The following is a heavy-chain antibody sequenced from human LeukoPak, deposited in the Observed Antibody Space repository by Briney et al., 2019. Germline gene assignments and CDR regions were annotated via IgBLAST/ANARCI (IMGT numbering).Heavy chain of an antibody. Sequence: SETLSLTCTVSGGSINRSTYYWAWIRQPPGKGLEWIGTIYFNGNTYYSPSLNTRVSISVDTSKKQFSLKLKSVTSADTAVSYCASPSKWELSDMPSGGPGTLVTVSS. CDR2: IYFNGNT. CDR3: ASPSKWELSDMPS. CDR1: GGSINRSTYY. D-gene: IGHD1-26*01. J-gene: IGHJ4*02. V-gene: IGHV4-39*01.